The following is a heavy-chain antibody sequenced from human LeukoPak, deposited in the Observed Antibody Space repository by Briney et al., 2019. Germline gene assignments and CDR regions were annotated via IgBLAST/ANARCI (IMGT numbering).Heavy chain of an antibody. CDR2: IYYSGST. D-gene: IGHD6-19*01. CDR1: GGSISSYY. V-gene: IGHV4-59*01. CDR3: ARGLDGWYGY. J-gene: IGHJ4*02. Sequence: PSETLFLTCTVSGGSISSYYWSWIRQPPGKGLEWIGYIYYSGSTNYNPSLKSRVTISVDTSKNQFSLKLSSVTAADTAVYYCARGLDGWYGYWGQGTLVTVSS.